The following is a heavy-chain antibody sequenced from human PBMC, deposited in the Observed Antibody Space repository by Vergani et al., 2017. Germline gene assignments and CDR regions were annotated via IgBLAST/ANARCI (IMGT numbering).Heavy chain of an antibody. CDR3: ARDRGRWLQLDY. V-gene: IGHV3-11*06. J-gene: IGHJ4*02. CDR2: ISSSSSYT. Sequence: QVQLVESGGGLVKPGGSLSLSCAASGFTFSDYYMSWIRQAPGKGLEWVSYISSSSSYTNYADSVKGRFTISRDNAKNSLYLQMNSLRAEDTAVYYCARDRGRWLQLDYWGQGTLVTVSS. CDR1: GFTFSDYY. D-gene: IGHD5-24*01.